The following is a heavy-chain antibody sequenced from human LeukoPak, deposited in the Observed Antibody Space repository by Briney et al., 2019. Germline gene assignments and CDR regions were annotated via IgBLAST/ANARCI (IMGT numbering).Heavy chain of an antibody. V-gene: IGHV4-34*01. CDR3: ARNNWFDP. CDR1: GGSFSGYY. Sequence: SETLSLTCAVYGGSFSGYYWSWIRQPPGKGLEWIGEINHSGSTNYNPSLKSRVTISVDTSKNQFSLKLSSVTAADTAVYYCARNNWFDPWGQGTLVTVSS. CDR2: INHSGST. J-gene: IGHJ5*02.